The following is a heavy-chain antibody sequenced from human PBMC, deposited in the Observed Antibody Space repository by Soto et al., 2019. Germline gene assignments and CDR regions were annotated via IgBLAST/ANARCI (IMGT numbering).Heavy chain of an antibody. CDR2: IYHSGST. CDR1: GGSISGGGYS. J-gene: IGHJ4*02. Sequence: SETLSVTCAVSGGSISGGGYSWSWIRQPPGKGLEWIGYIYHSGSTYYNPSLKSRVTISVDRSKNQFSLKLSSVTAADTAVYYCARGNVVPLDYWGQGTLVTVSS. V-gene: IGHV4-30-2*01. CDR3: ARGNVVPLDY. D-gene: IGHD2-21*01.